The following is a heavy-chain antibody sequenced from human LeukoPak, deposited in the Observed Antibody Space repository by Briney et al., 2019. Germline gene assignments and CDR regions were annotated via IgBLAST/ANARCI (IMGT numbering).Heavy chain of an antibody. J-gene: IGHJ4*02. CDR2: INHSEST. D-gene: IGHD1-1*01. Sequence: PSETLSLTCAVYGGSFSGYYWSWIRQPPGKGLVWIGEINHSESTNYNPSLKSRVTISVDTSKNQFSLKLSSVTAADTAVYYCARDRGTWNDDGFDYWGQGTLVTVSS. CDR3: ARDRGTWNDDGFDY. V-gene: IGHV4-34*01. CDR1: GGSFSGYY.